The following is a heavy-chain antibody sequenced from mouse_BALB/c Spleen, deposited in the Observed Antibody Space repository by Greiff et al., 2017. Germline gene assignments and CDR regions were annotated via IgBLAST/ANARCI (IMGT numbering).Heavy chain of an antibody. CDR3: ARDYYGLLAY. Sequence: VQGVESGPGLVAPSQSLSITCTVSGFSLTSYGVHWVRQPPGKGLEWLGVIWAGGSTNYNSALMSRLSISKDNSKSQVFLKMNSLQTDDTAMYYCARDYYGLLAYWGQGTLVTVSA. D-gene: IGHD1-1*01. J-gene: IGHJ3*01. CDR2: IWAGGST. V-gene: IGHV2-9*02. CDR1: GFSLTSYG.